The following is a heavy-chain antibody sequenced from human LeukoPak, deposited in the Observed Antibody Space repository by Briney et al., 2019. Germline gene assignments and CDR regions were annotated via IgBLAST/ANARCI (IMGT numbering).Heavy chain of an antibody. J-gene: IGHJ4*02. CDR1: GYTFTSYY. V-gene: IGHV1-46*01. CDR2: INPSCGST. CDR3: AREHMLYYFDY. D-gene: IGHD2-8*01. Sequence: GASVKVSCKASGYTFTSYYMHWVRQAPGQGLEWMGIINPSCGSTSYAQKFQGRVTMTRDTSTSTVYMELSSLRSEDTAVYYCAREHMLYYFDYWGQGTLVTVSS.